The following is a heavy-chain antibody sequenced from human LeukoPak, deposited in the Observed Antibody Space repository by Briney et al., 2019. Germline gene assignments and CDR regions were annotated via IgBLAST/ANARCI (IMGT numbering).Heavy chain of an antibody. Sequence: GGSLRLSCGASGFTFKTYAMSWVRQAPGKGLEWVSSISGSGDRTYYADSVKGRFTISSDNSRNTLHLQMNSLRADDTAEYYCAKSTYIDYPCCLDYWGQGTLVTVSS. D-gene: IGHD3-9*01. CDR2: ISGSGDRT. CDR3: AKSTYIDYPCCLDY. J-gene: IGHJ4*02. V-gene: IGHV3-23*01. CDR1: GFTFKTYA.